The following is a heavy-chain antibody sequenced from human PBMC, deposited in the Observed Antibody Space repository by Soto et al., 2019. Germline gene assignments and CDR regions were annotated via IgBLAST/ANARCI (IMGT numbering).Heavy chain of an antibody. J-gene: IGHJ4*02. D-gene: IGHD5-12*01. CDR3: ARHSLATQPGDY. V-gene: IGHV5-51*01. Sequence: GESLKISCKASGYSFSTYWIAWVRQRPGKGLDWMGIIYPGDSDTRYSPSFQGQVTISVDNSIDTAYLEWTTLRASDRAMYYCARHSLATQPGDYWGQGTRFTVSS. CDR1: GYSFSTYW. CDR2: IYPGDSDT.